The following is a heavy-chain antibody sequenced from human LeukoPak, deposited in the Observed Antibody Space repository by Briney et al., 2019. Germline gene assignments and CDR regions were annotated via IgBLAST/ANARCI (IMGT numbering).Heavy chain of an antibody. D-gene: IGHD4-17*01. J-gene: IGHJ4*02. V-gene: IGHV4-38-2*01. CDR3: ASDTRTVTSVLFDY. CDR2: IYHSGST. Sequence: PSETLSLTCAVSGYSISGGYYWGWTRQPPGKGLEWIGSIYHSGSTYYNPSLKSRVTISVDTSKNQFSLKLSSVTAADTAVYYCASDTRTVTSVLFDYWGQGTLVTVSS. CDR1: GYSISGGYY.